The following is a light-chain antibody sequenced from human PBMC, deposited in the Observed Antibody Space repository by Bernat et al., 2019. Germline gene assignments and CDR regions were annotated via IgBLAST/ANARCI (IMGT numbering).Light chain of an antibody. Sequence: DIQLTQSPPFLSASVGDRVTITCRASQVIGTYLAWYQQKPGKAPNLLIYGASTLQTGVPSRFSGSGSGTDFTLTISSLQPEDVATYYCQKYNSAPLTFGGGTKVEIK. CDR2: GAS. J-gene: IGKJ4*01. CDR1: QVIGTY. CDR3: QKYNSAPLT. V-gene: IGKV1-9*01.